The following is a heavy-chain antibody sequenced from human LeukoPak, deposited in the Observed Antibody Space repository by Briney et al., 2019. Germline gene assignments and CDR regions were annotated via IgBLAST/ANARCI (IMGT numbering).Heavy chain of an antibody. CDR1: GITVSSNY. CDR3: ARDPPGIRVPGV. CDR2: LYSGGTT. D-gene: IGHD6-19*01. V-gene: IGHV3-53*01. Sequence: GGSLRLSFAASGITVSSNYMTWVRQAPGRGLEWVSVLYSGGTTYYKDSVKGGFTISRDNSKNTLYLQMDSLRVADTDVYYCARDPPGIRVPGVWGQGTLVTVSS. J-gene: IGHJ4*02.